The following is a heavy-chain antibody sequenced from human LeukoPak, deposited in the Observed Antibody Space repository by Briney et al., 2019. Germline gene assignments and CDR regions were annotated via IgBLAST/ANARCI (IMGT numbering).Heavy chain of an antibody. CDR1: GYTFTGYY. D-gene: IGHD3-22*01. Sequence: EASVRVSCKASGYTFTGYYMHWVRQAPGQGLEWMGWINPNSGGTNYAQKFQGRVIVTRDTSISTAYMELSALRSDDTAVYYCARSPLYYDSSGHYARLDYWGQGTLVTVSS. CDR3: ARSPLYYDSSGHYARLDY. J-gene: IGHJ4*02. V-gene: IGHV1-2*02. CDR2: INPNSGGT.